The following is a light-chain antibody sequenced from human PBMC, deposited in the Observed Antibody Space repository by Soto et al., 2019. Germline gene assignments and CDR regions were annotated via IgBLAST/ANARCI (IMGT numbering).Light chain of an antibody. J-gene: IGKJ2*01. V-gene: IGKV3-15*01. Sequence: EIVMTQSPATLSVSPGERATLSCRASQSVSSNLAWYQQKPGQAPRLLIYAASIRATGIPARFSGSGSGTEFTLTISSLQSEDFAIYYCQQYNNWPPSTFGQGTKLEI. CDR3: QQYNNWPPST. CDR2: AAS. CDR1: QSVSSN.